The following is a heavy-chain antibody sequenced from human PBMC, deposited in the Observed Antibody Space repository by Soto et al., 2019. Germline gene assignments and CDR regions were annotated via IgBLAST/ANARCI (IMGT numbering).Heavy chain of an antibody. CDR2: VYYTGST. V-gene: IGHV4-59*02. D-gene: IGHD6-19*01. CDR3: ARSVAVPGAHIDY. J-gene: IGHJ4*02. CDR1: GGSGSGPY. Sequence: PSWTLSLTGSVSGGSGSGPYWGGIRQSQGRGLEWLGYVYYTGSTNYSPSLRSRVSISVDTSKNEFSLRLSSVTAADTAVYFCARSVAVPGAHIDYWGQGTQVTVSS.